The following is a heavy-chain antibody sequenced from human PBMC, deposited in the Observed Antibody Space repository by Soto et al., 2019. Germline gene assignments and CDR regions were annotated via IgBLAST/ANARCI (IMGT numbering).Heavy chain of an antibody. D-gene: IGHD3-10*01. J-gene: IGHJ6*02. Sequence: QVQLQESGPGLVKPSETLSLTCTVSGGSISSYYWSWIRQPPGKGLEWIGYIYYSGSTNYNPSLKSRVTISVDTSKNQFSLKLSSVTAADTAVYYCARGGITMVRGVIITYYGMDVWGQGTTVTVSS. CDR3: ARGGITMVRGVIITYYGMDV. V-gene: IGHV4-59*01. CDR2: IYYSGST. CDR1: GGSISSYY.